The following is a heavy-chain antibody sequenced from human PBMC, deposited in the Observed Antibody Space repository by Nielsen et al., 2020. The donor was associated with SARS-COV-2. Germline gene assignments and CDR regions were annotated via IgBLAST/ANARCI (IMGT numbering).Heavy chain of an antibody. CDR3: ARDSLVFGGMDV. Sequence: GGSLRLSCAASGFTFSSYGMHWVRQAPGKGLEWVAVISYDGSNKYYADSVKGRFTISRDNSKNSLYLQMNSLRAEDTAVYYCARDSLVFGGMDVWGQGTTVTVSS. D-gene: IGHD3-10*02. J-gene: IGHJ6*02. V-gene: IGHV3-30*03. CDR2: ISYDGSNK. CDR1: GFTFSSYG.